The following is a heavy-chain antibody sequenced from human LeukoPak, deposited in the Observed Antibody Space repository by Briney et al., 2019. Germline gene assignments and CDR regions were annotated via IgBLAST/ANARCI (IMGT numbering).Heavy chain of an antibody. J-gene: IGHJ4*02. Sequence: GGSLRLSCAASGFTFDDYDMSWVRQAPGKGLKWVSGINWNGGSTGYADSVKGRFTISRDNAKNSLYLQMNSLRAEDTALYYCARDPPGGYSYGYFAYFDYWGQGTLVTVSS. D-gene: IGHD5-18*01. CDR2: INWNGGST. CDR1: GFTFDDYD. V-gene: IGHV3-20*04. CDR3: ARDPPGGYSYGYFAYFDY.